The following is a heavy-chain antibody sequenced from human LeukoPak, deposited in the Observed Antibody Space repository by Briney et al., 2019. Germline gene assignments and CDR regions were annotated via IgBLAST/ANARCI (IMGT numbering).Heavy chain of an antibody. CDR3: VRVPYYDFQADAFDI. J-gene: IGHJ3*02. CDR2: TYYRSKWYN. CDR1: GDSVSANGAA. V-gene: IGHV6-1*01. Sequence: SQTLSLTCAISGDSVSANGAAWNWIRQSPSRGLEWLGRTYYRSKWYNDYAVSVKSRITINPDTSKNQFSLQLNSVTSEDTAVYYCVRVPYYDFQADAFDIWGQGTMVTVSS. D-gene: IGHD3-3*01.